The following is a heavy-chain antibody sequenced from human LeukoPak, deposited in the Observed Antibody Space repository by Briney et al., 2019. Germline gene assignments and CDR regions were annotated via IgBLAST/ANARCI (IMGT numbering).Heavy chain of an antibody. Sequence: ASVKVSCKASGYTFTSFYMHWVRQAPGQGLEWMGIINPSGGSTTYAQKFQGRVTMTRDTSTSTVYMELSSLRSEDTAVYYCARDLSSSAAGDYWGQGTLVTVSS. V-gene: IGHV1-46*01. J-gene: IGHJ4*02. CDR3: ARDLSSSAAGDY. CDR1: GYTFTSFY. D-gene: IGHD6-13*01. CDR2: INPSGGST.